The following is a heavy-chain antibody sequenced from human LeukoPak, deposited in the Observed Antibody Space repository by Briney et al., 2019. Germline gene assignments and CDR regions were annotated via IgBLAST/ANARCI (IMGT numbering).Heavy chain of an antibody. Sequence: GESLKISCKGSGYRFTSYWIGWVRQMPGKGLEWMGIIYPDDSDTRYSPSFQGQVTISADKSISTAYLQWSSLKASDTAMYYCARRGGYGSGSYSFDYWGQGTLVTVSS. CDR3: ARRGGYGSGSYSFDY. D-gene: IGHD3-10*01. V-gene: IGHV5-51*01. CDR2: IYPDDSDT. CDR1: GYRFTSYW. J-gene: IGHJ4*02.